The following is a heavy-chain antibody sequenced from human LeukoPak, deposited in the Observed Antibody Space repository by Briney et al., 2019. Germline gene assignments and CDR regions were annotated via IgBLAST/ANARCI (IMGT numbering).Heavy chain of an antibody. J-gene: IGHJ6*02. D-gene: IGHD1-26*01. Sequence: RSLRLSCAATGFTFKDYGMHWVRQPPGKGLEWVSSINWNGGGTDYADSVKGLFTISRDNAKNSLYLQLSSLGPEDTALYYCAKHMRATNAYSFFGLDVWGQGTTVTVSS. CDR3: AKHMRATNAYSFFGLDV. V-gene: IGHV3-9*01. CDR2: INWNGGGT. CDR1: GFTFKDYG.